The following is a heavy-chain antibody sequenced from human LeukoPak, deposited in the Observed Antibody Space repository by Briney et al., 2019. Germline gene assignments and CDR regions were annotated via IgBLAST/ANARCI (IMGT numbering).Heavy chain of an antibody. CDR2: IIPIFGTA. CDR1: GGTFSSYA. J-gene: IGHJ4*02. V-gene: IGHV1-69*01. Sequence: ASVKVSCKASGGTFSSYAISWVRQAPGQGLEWMGGIIPIFGTANYAQKFQGRVTITADESMSTAYMELSSLRSEDTAVYYCARNPDSSGYLRLLYWGQGTLVTVSS. CDR3: ARNPDSSGYLRLLY. D-gene: IGHD3-22*01.